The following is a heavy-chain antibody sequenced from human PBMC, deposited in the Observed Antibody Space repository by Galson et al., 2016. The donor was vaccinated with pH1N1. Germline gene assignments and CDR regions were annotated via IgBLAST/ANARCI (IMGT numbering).Heavy chain of an antibody. V-gene: IGHV3-30*18. D-gene: IGHD3-22*01. CDR1: GFIFSDYW. CDR3: AKGVDYYDSSGSSFDY. Sequence: SLRLSCAASGFIFSDYWITWVRQAAGKGLEWVAVISYDGSNKYYADSVKGRFTISRDNSKNTLYLQMNSLRAEDTAVYYCAKGVDYYDSSGSSFDYWGQGTLVTVSS. CDR2: ISYDGSNK. J-gene: IGHJ4*02.